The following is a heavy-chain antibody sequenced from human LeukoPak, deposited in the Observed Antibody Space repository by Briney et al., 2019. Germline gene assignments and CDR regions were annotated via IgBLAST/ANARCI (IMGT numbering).Heavy chain of an antibody. J-gene: IGHJ4*02. V-gene: IGHV1-18*01. CDR3: ARGSLVRSSPIGDY. D-gene: IGHD6-13*01. Sequence: ASVKVSCKASGGTFSSYGISWVRQAPGQGLEWMGWISAYNGNTNYAQKLQGRVTMTTDTSTSTAYMELRSLRSDDTAVYYCARGSLVRSSPIGDYWGQGTLDTVSS. CDR2: ISAYNGNT. CDR1: GGTFSSYG.